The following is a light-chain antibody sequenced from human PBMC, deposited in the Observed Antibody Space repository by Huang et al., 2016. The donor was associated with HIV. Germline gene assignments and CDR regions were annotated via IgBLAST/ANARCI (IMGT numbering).Light chain of an antibody. V-gene: IGKV3-15*01. CDR2: GAA. CDR1: QSVGSN. J-gene: IGKJ4*01. CDR3: QQYDNWPPVS. Sequence: EIVMTQSPATLSVSPGERATLSCRASQSVGSNLAWYQQKPGQAPRLLIFGAATRATGVPARVSGSGSGTEFTLTITSLQSEDFAVYYCQQYDNWPPVSFGGGTKVEI.